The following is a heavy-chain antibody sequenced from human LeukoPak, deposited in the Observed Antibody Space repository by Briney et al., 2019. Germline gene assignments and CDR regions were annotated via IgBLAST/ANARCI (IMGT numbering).Heavy chain of an antibody. CDR3: ATYSSSWSSYYYSMDV. J-gene: IGHJ6*04. CDR2: IIPIFGTA. CDR1: GGTFSSYA. V-gene: IGHV1-69*06. D-gene: IGHD6-13*01. Sequence: SVKVSCKASGGTFSSYAISWVRQAPGQGLEWMGGIIPIFGTANYAQKFQGRVTITADKSTSTAYMELSSLRSEDTAVYYCATYSSSWSSYYYSMDVWGKGTTVTVSS.